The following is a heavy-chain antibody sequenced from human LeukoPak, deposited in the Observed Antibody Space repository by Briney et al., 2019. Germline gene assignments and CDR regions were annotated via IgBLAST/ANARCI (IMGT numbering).Heavy chain of an antibody. CDR3: ARAVSGYYYYMDV. J-gene: IGHJ6*03. V-gene: IGHV3-7*01. Sequence: GGSLRLSCAASGFTFSSHWMSWVRQAPGKGLEWVANIKQDGSEKYYVDSVKGRFTISRDNAKNSLYLQMNSLRAEDTAVYYCARAVSGYYYYMDVWGKGTTVTVSS. D-gene: IGHD1-14*01. CDR2: IKQDGSEK. CDR1: GFTFSSHW.